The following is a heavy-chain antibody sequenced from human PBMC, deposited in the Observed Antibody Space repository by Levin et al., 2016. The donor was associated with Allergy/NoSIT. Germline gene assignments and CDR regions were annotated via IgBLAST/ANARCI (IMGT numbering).Heavy chain of an antibody. Sequence: GESLKISCAASGFTFSSYSMNWVRQAPGKGLEWVSYISSRSSTIYYADSVKGRFTISRDNAKNSLYLQMNSLRAEDTAVYYCARDGAGGSSWYYFDYWGQGTLVTVSS. J-gene: IGHJ4*02. CDR1: GFTFSSYS. CDR2: ISSRSSTI. D-gene: IGHD6-13*01. CDR3: ARDGAGGSSWYYFDY. V-gene: IGHV3-48*01.